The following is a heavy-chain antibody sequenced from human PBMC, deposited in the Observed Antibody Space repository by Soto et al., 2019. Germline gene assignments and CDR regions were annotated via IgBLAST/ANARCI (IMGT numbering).Heavy chain of an antibody. J-gene: IGHJ6*02. D-gene: IGHD3-10*01. Sequence: EVQLLESGGGLVQPGGSLRLSCAASGFMFGSYAMSWVRQAPGKGLEWVSGISGSGTDTYYADAVKGRVTISRDNAKNTLYLQMNGLRAEDPAIYYCAKDLLSSYYYGMDAWGQGTKVTVSS. CDR2: ISGSGTDT. CDR1: GFMFGSYA. CDR3: AKDLLSSYYYGMDA. V-gene: IGHV3-23*01.